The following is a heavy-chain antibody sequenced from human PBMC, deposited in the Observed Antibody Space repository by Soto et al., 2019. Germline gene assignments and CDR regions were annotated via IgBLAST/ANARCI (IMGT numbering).Heavy chain of an antibody. CDR1: GFTFSSYG. CDR3: AKDLTVLFWGGMDV. Sequence: GGSLRLSCAASGFTFSSYGMHWVRQAPGKGLEWVAVISYDGSNKYYAESVKGRFTISRDNSKNTLYLQMNSLRAEDTAVYYCAKDLTVLFWGGMDVWGQGTTVTVSS. D-gene: IGHD2-8*02. J-gene: IGHJ6*02. CDR2: ISYDGSNK. V-gene: IGHV3-30*18.